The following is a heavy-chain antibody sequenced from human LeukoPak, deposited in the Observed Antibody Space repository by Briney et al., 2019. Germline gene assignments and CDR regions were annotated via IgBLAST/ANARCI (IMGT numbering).Heavy chain of an antibody. V-gene: IGHV4-39*07. CDR1: GGSFSSGDYY. J-gene: IGHJ4*02. CDR3: ARYCSGGSCYGTGSFDY. Sequence: SETLSLTCIVSGGSFSSGDYYWGWLRQPPGTGLEWIGEINHSGSTNDNPSLKSRVTISVDTSKNQFFLKLSSVTAADTAVYYCARYCSGGSCYGTGSFDYWGQGTLVTVSS. D-gene: IGHD2-15*01. CDR2: INHSGST.